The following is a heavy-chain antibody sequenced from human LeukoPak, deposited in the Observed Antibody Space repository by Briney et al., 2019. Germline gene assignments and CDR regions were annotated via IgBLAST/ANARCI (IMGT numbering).Heavy chain of an antibody. Sequence: PGGSLRLSCAASGFTFSSYWMHWVRQAPGKGLVWVSRINSDGITTSYADSVKGRFTISRDNAKNTLYLQMNSLRAEDTAVYYCARGGYCGGDCYPHDAFDIWGQGTMVTVSS. D-gene: IGHD2-21*02. V-gene: IGHV3-74*01. CDR2: INSDGITT. CDR1: GFTFSSYW. J-gene: IGHJ3*02. CDR3: ARGGYCGGDCYPHDAFDI.